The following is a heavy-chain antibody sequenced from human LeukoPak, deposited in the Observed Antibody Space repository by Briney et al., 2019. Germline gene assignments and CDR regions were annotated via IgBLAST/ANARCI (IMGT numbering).Heavy chain of an antibody. J-gene: IGHJ2*01. CDR2: IYYSGST. Sequence: SETLSLTCTVSGGSISSSSYYWGWIRQPPGKGLEWIGSIYYSGSTYYNPSLKSRVTISVDTSKNQFSLKLSSVTAAGTAVYYCASPRLGWYFDLWGRGTLVTVSS. CDR3: ASPRLGWYFDL. V-gene: IGHV4-39*01. CDR1: GGSISSSSYY.